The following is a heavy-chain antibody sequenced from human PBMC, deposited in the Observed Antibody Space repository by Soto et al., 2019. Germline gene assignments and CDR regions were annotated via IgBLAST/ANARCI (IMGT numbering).Heavy chain of an antibody. Sequence: SGPTLVNPTQTLTLTCTFSGFSLSTSGVGVGWIRQPPRKALEWLALIYWDDDKRYSPSLKSRLTITKDTSKNQVVLTMTNMDPVDTGTYYCAVLIEFSSSSYFDYWGQGALVTVSS. V-gene: IGHV2-5*02. CDR2: IYWDDDK. CDR1: GFSLSTSGVG. D-gene: IGHD6-6*01. CDR3: AVLIEFSSSSYFDY. J-gene: IGHJ4*02.